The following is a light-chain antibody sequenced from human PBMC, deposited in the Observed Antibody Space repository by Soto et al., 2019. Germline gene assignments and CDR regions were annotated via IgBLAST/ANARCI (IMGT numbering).Light chain of an antibody. V-gene: IGLV2-14*01. CDR2: EVS. J-gene: IGLJ1*01. CDR1: SSDVGGYNY. CDR3: SSYTSGSLRV. Sequence: QSVLTQPASVSGSPGQSITISCTGTSSDVGGYNYVSWYQHHPGKAPKLLIYEVSYRPSGVSERFSGSKSANTASLTISGLQAEDEADYYCSSYTSGSLRVFGTGTKVTVL.